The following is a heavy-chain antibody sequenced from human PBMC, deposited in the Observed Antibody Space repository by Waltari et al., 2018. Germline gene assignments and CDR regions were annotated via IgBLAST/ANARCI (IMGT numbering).Heavy chain of an antibody. CDR3: ARVEVGAVPLDI. V-gene: IGHV1-18*01. CDR1: GYTFTSYG. CDR2: NSAYKGNT. D-gene: IGHD1-26*01. Sequence: QVQLVQSGAEVKKPGASVKVSCKASGYTFTSYGISWVRQAPGQGLEWMGWNSAYKGNTNYAQKSQGRVTMTTYTSTRTAYMELRSLRSDDTAVYYCARVEVGAVPLDIWGQGTMVTVSS. J-gene: IGHJ3*02.